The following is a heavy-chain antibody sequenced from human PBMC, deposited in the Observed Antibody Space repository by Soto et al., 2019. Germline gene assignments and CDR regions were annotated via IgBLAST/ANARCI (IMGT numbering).Heavy chain of an antibody. CDR1: GGSFSSYY. CDR2: INHSGST. CDR3: ARGVDVVVPAANNWFDP. D-gene: IGHD2-2*01. V-gene: IGHV4-34*01. Sequence: PSETLSLTCAVYGGSFSSYYWSWIRQPPGKGLEWIGEINHSGSTNYNPSLKSRVTISVDTSKNQFSLKLSSVTAADTAVYYCARGVDVVVPAANNWFDPWGQGTLVTVSS. J-gene: IGHJ5*02.